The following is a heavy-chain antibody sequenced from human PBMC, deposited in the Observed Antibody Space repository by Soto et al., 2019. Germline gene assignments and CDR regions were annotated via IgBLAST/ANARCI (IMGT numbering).Heavy chain of an antibody. D-gene: IGHD3-22*01. CDR2: VHHTGHT. Sequence: PSETLSLTCTVSGASITSSYWIWIRQSSEKGLEWIGFVHHTGHTNYDPSLKGRVSISVDTSKNQFSLKLTSVTPADTAKYYCARGYYDSRGQSNTFDVWGRGTTVTVSS. V-gene: IGHV4-59*12. J-gene: IGHJ3*01. CDR1: GASITSSY. CDR3: ARGYYDSRGQSNTFDV.